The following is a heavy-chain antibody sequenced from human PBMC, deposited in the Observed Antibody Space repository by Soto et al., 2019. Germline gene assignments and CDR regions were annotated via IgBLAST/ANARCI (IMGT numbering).Heavy chain of an antibody. CDR1: GGYISSGVYY. CDR3: ARGGYYYYYGMDV. CDR2: IYYSGST. J-gene: IGHJ6*02. Sequence: SETLSLTCTVSGGYISSGVYYWSWIRQHPGKGLEWIGYIYYSGSTYYNPSLKSRVTISIDTSKNQFSLNLSSVTAADTALYYCARGGYYYYYGMDVWGQGTTVTVSS. V-gene: IGHV4-31*03.